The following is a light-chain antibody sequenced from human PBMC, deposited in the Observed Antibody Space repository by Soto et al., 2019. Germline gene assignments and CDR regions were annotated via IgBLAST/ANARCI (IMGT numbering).Light chain of an antibody. Sequence: QSALTQPASVSGSPGQSITITCTGTRSDIGAYNFVSWYQQHPGEVPKLMLYDVSIRPSGVSNRFSGSKSGNTASLTISGLQAEDEADYYCTSWTTSTTMIFGGGTEVTVL. CDR2: DVS. V-gene: IGLV2-14*03. J-gene: IGLJ2*01. CDR3: TSWTTSTTMI. CDR1: RSDIGAYNF.